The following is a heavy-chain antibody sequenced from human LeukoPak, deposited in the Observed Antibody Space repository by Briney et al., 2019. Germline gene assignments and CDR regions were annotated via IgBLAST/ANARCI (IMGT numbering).Heavy chain of an antibody. D-gene: IGHD3-3*01. CDR2: IYYSGTT. Sequence: PSETLSLTCSVSGGSISSGDYFWTWIRQPPGKGLEYIGYIYYSGTTYYNPSLKSRITMSVDMSANQFSLRLTSVSAADTAVYYCTSAYWIGFHFDSWGQGILVSVSS. CDR1: GGSISSGDYF. V-gene: IGHV4-30-4*01. J-gene: IGHJ4*02. CDR3: TSAYWIGFHFDS.